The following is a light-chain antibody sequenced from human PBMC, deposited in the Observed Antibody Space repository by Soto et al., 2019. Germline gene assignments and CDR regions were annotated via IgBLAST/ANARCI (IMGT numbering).Light chain of an antibody. CDR2: DAS. Sequence: EVVLTQYTATLSLSPGERATLSCRASQSVSSYLAWYQQKPGQAPRLLIYDASNRATGIPARFSGSGSGTDFTLTISSLGPEDFAVDYCQQRSNWPPFTFGPGTKVDIK. V-gene: IGKV3-11*01. J-gene: IGKJ3*01. CDR3: QQRSNWPPFT. CDR1: QSVSSY.